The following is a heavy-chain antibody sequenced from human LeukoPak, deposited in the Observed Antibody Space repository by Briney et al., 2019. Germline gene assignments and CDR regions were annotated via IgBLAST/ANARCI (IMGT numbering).Heavy chain of an antibody. V-gene: IGHV4-59*08. CDR2: IHYSGST. Sequence: PSETLSLTCTVCGGFISSTYWSWVRQPPGKGLEWIAYIHYSGSTNYNPSLKSRVTISVDTSKNQFSLKLSSVTATDTAVYYCARQYGGYSSFDYRGQGTLATVSS. J-gene: IGHJ4*02. D-gene: IGHD4-23*01. CDR1: GGFISSTY. CDR3: ARQYGGYSSFDY.